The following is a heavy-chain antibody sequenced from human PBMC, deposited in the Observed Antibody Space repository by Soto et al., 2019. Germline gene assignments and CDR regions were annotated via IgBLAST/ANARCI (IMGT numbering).Heavy chain of an antibody. CDR1: GFIFSNYG. J-gene: IGHJ4*02. CDR3: AKDRSSTWSFDY. Sequence: GGSLRLSCPASGFIFSNYGMHWVRQAPGKGLEWVAVILYDGSNKYYADSVKGRFTISRDNSKNILYLQMNSLRAEDTAVYYCAKDRSSTWSFDYWGQGTLVTVSS. CDR2: ILYDGSNK. V-gene: IGHV3-30*18. D-gene: IGHD6-13*01.